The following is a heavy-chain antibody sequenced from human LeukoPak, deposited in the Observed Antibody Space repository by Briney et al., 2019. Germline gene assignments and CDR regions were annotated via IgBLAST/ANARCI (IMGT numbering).Heavy chain of an antibody. D-gene: IGHD5-12*01. CDR2: IYYSGST. V-gene: IGHV4-39*01. J-gene: IGHJ4*02. Sequence: SETLSLTCTVSGGSISSSSYYWGWIRQPPGKGLEWIGSIYYSGSTYYNPSLKSRVTISVDTSKNQFSLKLSSVTAADTAVYYCARRDIVATIFYFDYWGQGTLVTVSS. CDR3: ARRDIVATIFYFDY. CDR1: GGSISSSSYY.